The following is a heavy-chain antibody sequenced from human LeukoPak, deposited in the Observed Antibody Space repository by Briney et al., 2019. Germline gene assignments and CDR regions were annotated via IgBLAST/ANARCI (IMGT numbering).Heavy chain of an antibody. CDR2: ASYDGHNN. CDR1: GFTFNNYA. Sequence: GGSLRLSCAVSGFTFNNYAMHWVRQAPGKGLEWVAVASYDGHNNYYADSVKGRFTISRDNSKNTLYLQMNSLRAEDTAVYYCATRGAYSPPYWGQGTLVSVSS. V-gene: IGHV3-30*04. D-gene: IGHD5-18*01. CDR3: ATRGAYSPPY. J-gene: IGHJ4*02.